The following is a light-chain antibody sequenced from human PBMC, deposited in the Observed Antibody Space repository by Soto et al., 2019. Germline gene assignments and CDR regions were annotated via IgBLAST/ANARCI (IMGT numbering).Light chain of an antibody. V-gene: IGKV1-39*01. CDR3: QQGYSIPET. CDR2: LIS. J-gene: IGKJ1*01. Sequence: DIQMTQSPSSLSASVGDRVTITCRASQSLSGYLNWYQQKPGKAPNLLIYLISNLQSGVPSRFSGRGSGADFTLTISSLQPEDSATYYCQQGYSIPETFGQGTMVDIK. CDR1: QSLSGY.